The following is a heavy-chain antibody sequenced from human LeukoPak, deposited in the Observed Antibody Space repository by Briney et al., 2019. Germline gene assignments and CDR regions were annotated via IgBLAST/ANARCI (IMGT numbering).Heavy chain of an antibody. CDR2: ISPNSGGT. J-gene: IGHJ3*02. CDR1: GYTFTGYY. V-gene: IGHV1-2*02. Sequence: ASVKVSCKASGYTFTGYYMHWVRQAPGQGLEWMGWISPNSGGTNYAQKFQGRVTMTRDTSISTAYMGLSRLRSDDTAVYYCAVEMATILDAFDIWGQGTMVTVSS. D-gene: IGHD5-24*01. CDR3: AVEMATILDAFDI.